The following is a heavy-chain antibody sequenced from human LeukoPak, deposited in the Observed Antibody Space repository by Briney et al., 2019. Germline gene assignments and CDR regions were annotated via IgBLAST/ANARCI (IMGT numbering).Heavy chain of an antibody. J-gene: IGHJ4*02. V-gene: IGHV3-7*01. CDR1: GFTFSSDW. D-gene: IGHD3-22*01. CDR3: ARDKAGSSGYYYPGRVDY. Sequence: GGSLRLSCAASGFTFSSDWMSWVRQAPGKGLEWVANIKQDGSEKYYVDSVKGRFTISRDNAKNSLYLQMNSLRAEDTAVYYCARDKAGSSGYYYPGRVDYWGQGTLVTVSS. CDR2: IKQDGSEK.